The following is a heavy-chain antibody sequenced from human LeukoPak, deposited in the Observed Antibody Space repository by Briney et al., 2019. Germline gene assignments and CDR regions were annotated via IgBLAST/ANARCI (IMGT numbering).Heavy chain of an antibody. CDR2: ITPSGST. V-gene: IGHV4-34*01. CDR3: ASSFYYNSRHY. CDR1: GGSFSGYF. D-gene: IGHD3-22*01. Sequence: SETLSLTCVVYGGSFSGYFWSWIRQPPGKGLEWIGEITPSGSTNYNPSLKSRVSISIDTSKKKLSLRLTSVTAADSAVYYCASSFYYNSRHYCGQGTLVTVSS. J-gene: IGHJ4*02.